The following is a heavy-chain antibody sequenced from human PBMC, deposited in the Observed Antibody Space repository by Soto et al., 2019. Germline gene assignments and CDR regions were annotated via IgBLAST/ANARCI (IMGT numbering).Heavy chain of an antibody. CDR1: GYTFTGYY. V-gene: IGHV1-2*04. J-gene: IGHJ4*02. CDR3: ARDARGDEAPMDY. Sequence: QVQLVQSGAEVKKPGASVKVSCKASGYTFTGYYMHWVRQAPGQGLEWMGWINPNSGGTNYAQKFQGWVTMTRDTSIRAAYMELGRLRADDTAGYYCARDARGDEAPMDYWGQGTLVTVSS. D-gene: IGHD3-10*01. CDR2: INPNSGGT.